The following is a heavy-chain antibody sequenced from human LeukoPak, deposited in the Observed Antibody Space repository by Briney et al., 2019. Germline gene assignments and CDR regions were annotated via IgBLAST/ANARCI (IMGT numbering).Heavy chain of an antibody. CDR1: GGTFSSSP. D-gene: IGHD6-6*01. Sequence: SVKVSCKASGGTFSSSPITWVRQAPGQGLEWMGGIIPIFGTANYAQKFQGRVTITTDESTSTAYMELSSLRSEDTAVYYCARGRAYSSSPSYYYMDVWGKGTTVTVSS. CDR2: IIPIFGTA. V-gene: IGHV1-69*05. J-gene: IGHJ6*03. CDR3: ARGRAYSSSPSYYYMDV.